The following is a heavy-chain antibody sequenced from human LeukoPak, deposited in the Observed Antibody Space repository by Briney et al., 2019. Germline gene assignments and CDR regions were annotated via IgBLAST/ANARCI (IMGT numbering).Heavy chain of an antibody. D-gene: IGHD3-22*01. V-gene: IGHV4-39*02. CDR3: AREDSSGYNDY. CDR1: GGSISSSSYY. J-gene: IGHJ4*02. Sequence: PSETLSLTCTVSGGSISSSSYYWGWIRQPPGKGLEWIGSIYYSGSTYYNPSLKSRVTISVDTSKNQFSLKLSSVTAADTAVYYCAREDSSGYNDYWGQGTLVTVSS. CDR2: IYYSGST.